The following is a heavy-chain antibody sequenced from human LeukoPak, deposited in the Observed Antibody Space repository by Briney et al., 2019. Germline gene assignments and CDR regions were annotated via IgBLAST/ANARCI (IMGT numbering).Heavy chain of an antibody. CDR3: AELGITMIGGV. Sequence: GGSLRLSCAASGFSFSVFWMHWVRQAPGKGPVWVSRIKTDGSITDYADSVKGRFTISRDNAKNSLYLQMNSLRAEDTAVYYCAELGITMIGGVWGKGTTVTISS. CDR2: IKTDGSIT. J-gene: IGHJ6*04. CDR1: GFSFSVFW. D-gene: IGHD3-10*02. V-gene: IGHV3-74*01.